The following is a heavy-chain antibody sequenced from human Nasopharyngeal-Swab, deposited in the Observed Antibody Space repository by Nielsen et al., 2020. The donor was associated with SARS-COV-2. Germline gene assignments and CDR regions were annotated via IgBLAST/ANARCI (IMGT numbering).Heavy chain of an antibody. CDR3: AKEGYYDFWSGYYATHYYGMDV. V-gene: IGHV3-23*01. D-gene: IGHD3-3*01. J-gene: IGHJ6*02. Sequence: GESLKISCAASGFTFSGYAMSWVRQAPGKGLEWVSAISGSGGSTYYADSVKGRFTISRDNSKNTLYLQMNSLRAEDTAVYYCAKEGYYDFWSGYYATHYYGMDVWGQGTTVTVSS. CDR1: GFTFSGYA. CDR2: ISGSGGST.